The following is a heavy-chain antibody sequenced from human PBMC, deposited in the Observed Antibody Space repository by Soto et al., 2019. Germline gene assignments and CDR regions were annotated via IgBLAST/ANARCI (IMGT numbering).Heavy chain of an antibody. V-gene: IGHV4-34*01. CDR2: INHSGST. Sequence: PSETLSLTCAVYGVSFSGYYWSWIRQPPGKGLEWIGEINHSGSTNYNPSLKSRVTISVDTSKNQFSLKLSSVTAADTAVYYCARVRSMITFGGTTPEGNWFDPWGQGTLVTVSS. CDR3: ARVRSMITFGGTTPEGNWFDP. J-gene: IGHJ5*02. D-gene: IGHD3-16*01. CDR1: GVSFSGYY.